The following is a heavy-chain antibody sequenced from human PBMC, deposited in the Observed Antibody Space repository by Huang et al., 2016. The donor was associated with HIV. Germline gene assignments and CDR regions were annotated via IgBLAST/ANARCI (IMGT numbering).Heavy chain of an antibody. J-gene: IGHJ4*02. CDR1: GGSFSGYY. D-gene: IGHD3-10*01. CDR2: ITHRGST. V-gene: IGHV4-34*01. Sequence: QVQLHQWGAGLLKPSETLSLTCAVYGGSFSGYYWSWMRQPPGTGLEWIGEITHRGSTNYIPSLKSRVTISEETSKNQFSLELSSVTAADAAVYYCARAPHYGSGSYYYWGQGTLVTVSS. CDR3: ARAPHYGSGSYYY.